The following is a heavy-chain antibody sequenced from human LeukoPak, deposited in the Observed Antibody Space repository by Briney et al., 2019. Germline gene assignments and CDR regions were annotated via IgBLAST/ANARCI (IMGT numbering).Heavy chain of an antibody. CDR2: ITSSSDTI. J-gene: IGHJ4*02. Sequence: PGGSLRLSCAASGFIFSIYNMNCVRQAPGKGLEWVSYITSSSDTIYYADSVKGRFTISRDNAKNSLFLQMNSLRAEDTAVYYCARDWSDTAVDYWGQGTLVTVSS. D-gene: IGHD5-18*01. CDR1: GFIFSIYN. CDR3: ARDWSDTAVDY. V-gene: IGHV3-48*04.